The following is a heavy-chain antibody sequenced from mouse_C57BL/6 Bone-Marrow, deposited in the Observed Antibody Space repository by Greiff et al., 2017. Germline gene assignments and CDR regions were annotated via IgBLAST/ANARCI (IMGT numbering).Heavy chain of an antibody. CDR2: IDPSDSYT. CDR3: ARSGLFYGAMDY. V-gene: IGHV1-69*01. D-gene: IGHD1-1*01. Sequence: QVQLQQPGAELVMPGASVKLSCKASGYTFTSYWMHWVKQRPGQGLEWIGEIDPSDSYTNYNQKFKGKSTLTVYKSSSTAYMQLSSLTSEDSAVYYCARSGLFYGAMDYWGQGTSVTVSS. J-gene: IGHJ4*01. CDR1: GYTFTSYW.